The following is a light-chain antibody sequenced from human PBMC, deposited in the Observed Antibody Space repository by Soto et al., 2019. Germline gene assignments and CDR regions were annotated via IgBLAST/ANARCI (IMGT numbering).Light chain of an antibody. CDR2: DAS. Sequence: EVVLTQSPVTLALSPEERATLSCRASQNVDIYVAWYQQRPGQAPRLLIYDASNRATGIPARFSGSGSGTDFTLTISSLEPEDFAVYYCQQRRDWPPLTFGGGTKVEIK. CDR1: QNVDIY. J-gene: IGKJ4*01. CDR3: QQRRDWPPLT. V-gene: IGKV3-11*01.